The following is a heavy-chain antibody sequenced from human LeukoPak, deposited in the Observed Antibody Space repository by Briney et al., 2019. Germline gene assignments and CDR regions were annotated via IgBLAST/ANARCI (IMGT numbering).Heavy chain of an antibody. CDR2: IYPSDSNT. CDR3: ARYPSDYSSAGDY. J-gene: IGHJ4*02. Sequence: ESLKISCKGSGYSFTNYWIGWVRQMPGKGLEWMGIIYPSDSNTRYSPSFQGQVTISADKSISTAYLQWSSLKASDTAIYYCARYPSDYSSAGDYWGQGTLVTVPS. V-gene: IGHV5-51*01. CDR1: GYSFTNYW. D-gene: IGHD4-11*01.